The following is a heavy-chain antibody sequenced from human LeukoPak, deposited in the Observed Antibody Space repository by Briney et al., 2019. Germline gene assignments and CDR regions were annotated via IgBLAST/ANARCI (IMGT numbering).Heavy chain of an antibody. CDR3: AREKGSSSWLVDAFDI. D-gene: IGHD6-13*01. V-gene: IGHV3-48*02. Sequence: GRSLRLSCAASGFTFSSYSMNWVRQAPGKGLEWVSYISSSSTIYYADSVKGRFTISRDNAKNSLYLQMNSLRDEDTAVYYCAREKGSSSWLVDAFDIWGQGTMVTVSS. J-gene: IGHJ3*02. CDR1: GFTFSSYS. CDR2: ISSSSTI.